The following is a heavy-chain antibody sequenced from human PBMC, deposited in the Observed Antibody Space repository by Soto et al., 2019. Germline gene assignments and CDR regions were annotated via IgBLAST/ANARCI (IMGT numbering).Heavy chain of an antibody. Sequence: EVQLVQSGAEVKKPGESLKISCKGSGYSFTTNWIAWVRQMPGKGLEWVGVIYFGDSDTRYSPSFQGQVTISVDKSITTAYLQWSSLKASDTAMYYCARHYHGFDYWGQGTPVTVSS. CDR1: GYSFTTNW. CDR3: ARHYHGFDY. CDR2: IYFGDSDT. D-gene: IGHD3-16*02. V-gene: IGHV5-51*01. J-gene: IGHJ4*02.